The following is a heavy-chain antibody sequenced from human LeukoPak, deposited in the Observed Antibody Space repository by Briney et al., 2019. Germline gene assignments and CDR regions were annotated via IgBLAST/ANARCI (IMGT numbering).Heavy chain of an antibody. CDR1: GFTFSTYW. CDR3: ARRLFGSGWFPNNVFDI. D-gene: IGHD6-19*01. Sequence: PGGSLRLSCGASGFTFSTYWMTWVRQAPGKGLEWVANIKEDGSEKYYVDSVKGRFTISRDNAKNSLYLQMNSLRAEDTAVYYCARRLFGSGWFPNNVFDIWGQGTLVTVSS. V-gene: IGHV3-7*01. CDR2: IKEDGSEK. J-gene: IGHJ3*02.